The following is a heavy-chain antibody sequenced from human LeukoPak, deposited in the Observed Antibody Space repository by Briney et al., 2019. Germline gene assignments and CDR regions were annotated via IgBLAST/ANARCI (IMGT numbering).Heavy chain of an antibody. CDR2: IYHSGST. V-gene: IGHV4-4*02. CDR1: GGSISSSNW. J-gene: IGHJ6*03. Sequence: PSGTLSLTCAVSGGSISSSNWWSWVRQPPGKGLEWIGEIYHSGSTNYNPSLKSRVTMSVDTSKNQFSLKLSSVTAADTAVYYCAREGDYYYYYMDVWGKGTTVTVSS. CDR3: AREGDYYYYYMDV.